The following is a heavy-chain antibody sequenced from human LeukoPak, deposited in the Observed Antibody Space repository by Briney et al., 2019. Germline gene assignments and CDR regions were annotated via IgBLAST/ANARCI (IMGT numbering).Heavy chain of an antibody. J-gene: IGHJ1*01. V-gene: IGHV3-7*05. D-gene: IGHD4-23*01. CDR2: IKQDGSEK. CDR3: ASYGGDSKYFQH. Sequence: GGSLRLSCAASGFTFSSYWMSWVRQTPGKGLEWVANIKQDGSEKYYVDSVKGRFTISRDNAKNSLYLQMNSLRAEDTAVYYCASYGGDSKYFQHWGQGTLVTVSS. CDR1: GFTFSSYW.